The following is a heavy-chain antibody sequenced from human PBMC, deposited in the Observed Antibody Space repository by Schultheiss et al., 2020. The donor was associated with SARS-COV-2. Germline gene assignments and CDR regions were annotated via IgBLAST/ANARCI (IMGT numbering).Heavy chain of an antibody. J-gene: IGHJ4*02. CDR1: GGSISSYY. D-gene: IGHD3-10*01. Sequence: SETLSLTCTVSGGSISSYYWSWIRQPPGKGLEWIGYIYYSGSTNYNPSLKSRVTISVDTSKNQFSLKLSSVTAADTAVYYCARDGLDYGLSFDYWGQGTLVTVSS. CDR3: ARDGLDYGLSFDY. CDR2: IYYSGST. V-gene: IGHV4-59*12.